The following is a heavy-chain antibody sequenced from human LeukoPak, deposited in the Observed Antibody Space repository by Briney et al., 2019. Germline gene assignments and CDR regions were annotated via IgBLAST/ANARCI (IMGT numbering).Heavy chain of an antibody. J-gene: IGHJ6*02. V-gene: IGHV4-59*08. CDR2: IYYSGST. Sequence: SETLSLTCTVSGGSISSYYWSWIRQPPGKGLEWIGYIYYSGSTNYNPSLKSRVTISVDTSKNQFSLKLRSVTAADTAVYYCARLDSYGGDYYYVMDVWGQGTTVTVTS. CDR3: ARLDSYGGDYYYVMDV. D-gene: IGHD3-22*01. CDR1: GGSISSYY.